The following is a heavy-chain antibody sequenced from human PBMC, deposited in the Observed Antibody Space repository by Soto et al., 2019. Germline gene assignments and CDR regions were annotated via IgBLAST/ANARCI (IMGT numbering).Heavy chain of an antibody. CDR3: ARDWGGPEAVYWFDP. Sequence: QVQLVESGGGVVQPGRSLRLSCAASGFTFSSYAMHWVRQAPGKGLEWVAVISYDGSNKYYADSVKGRFTISRDNSKNTLYLQMNSLRAEDTAVYSCARDWGGPEAVYWFDPWGQGTLVTVSS. D-gene: IGHD3-16*01. V-gene: IGHV3-30-3*01. CDR1: GFTFSSYA. J-gene: IGHJ5*02. CDR2: ISYDGSNK.